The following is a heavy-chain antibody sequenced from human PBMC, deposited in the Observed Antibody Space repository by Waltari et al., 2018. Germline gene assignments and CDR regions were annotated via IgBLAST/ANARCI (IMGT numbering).Heavy chain of an antibody. V-gene: IGHV3-72*01. CDR1: GFIFSDFW. CDR3: ARRSAGFDL. CDR2: ITARDRGTVT. Sequence: QLVESEGGLVQPGGSLRLSCVGTGFIFSDFWMDWVRQLPGGGLEWVARITARDRGTVTVYAGSARGRFTISRDDSKNSVFLEMNDLRTEDTAVYYCARRSAGFDLWGQGTLITVSS. J-gene: IGHJ4*02.